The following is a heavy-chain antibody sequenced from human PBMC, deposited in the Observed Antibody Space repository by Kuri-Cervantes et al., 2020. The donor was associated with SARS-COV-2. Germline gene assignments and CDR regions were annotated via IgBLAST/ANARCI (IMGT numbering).Heavy chain of an antibody. CDR1: GFTFSNAW. CDR3: TTDRLLDIRTFDY. V-gene: IGHV3-15*01. D-gene: IGHD2-2*03. CDR2: IKNKIDGGTT. Sequence: GESLKISCAASGFTFSNAWMSWVRQAPGKGPEWVGRIKNKIDGGTTDYAAPVKGRFTISRDDSKNTLYLQMNSLKTEDTAVYYCTTDRLLDIRTFDYWGQGTLVTVSS. J-gene: IGHJ4*02.